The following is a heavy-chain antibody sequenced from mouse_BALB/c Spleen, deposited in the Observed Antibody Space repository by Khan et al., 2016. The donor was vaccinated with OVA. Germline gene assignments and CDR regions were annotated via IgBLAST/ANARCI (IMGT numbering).Heavy chain of an antibody. J-gene: IGHJ3*01. D-gene: IGHD1-1*02. CDR3: ARRVLCGIFAY. V-gene: IGHV1-7*01. Sequence: QVQLKQSGAELAKPGASVKMSCTASGYTFTTYWMHWIKQRPGQGLEWIGYINPSTGYTESNQNFKDKATLTADESSSTAYMQLNSLTSDDSAVYYCARRVLCGIFAYWGQGTLVTVAA. CDR2: INPSTGYT. CDR1: GYTFTTYW.